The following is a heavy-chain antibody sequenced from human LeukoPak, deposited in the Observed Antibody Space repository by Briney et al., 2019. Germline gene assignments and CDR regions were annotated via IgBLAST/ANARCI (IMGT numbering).Heavy chain of an antibody. J-gene: IGHJ5*02. Sequence: PGGSLRLSCGASGFTFTSYAMTWVRQAPGKGLEWVSAISGSGGSTYYAGSVKGRFTISRDNAKNSLYLQMNSLRAEDTALYYCVKEGGSGWYWAWFDPWGQGTLVTVSS. V-gene: IGHV3-23*01. CDR3: VKEGGSGWYWAWFDP. CDR1: GFTFTSYA. CDR2: ISGSGGST. D-gene: IGHD6-19*01.